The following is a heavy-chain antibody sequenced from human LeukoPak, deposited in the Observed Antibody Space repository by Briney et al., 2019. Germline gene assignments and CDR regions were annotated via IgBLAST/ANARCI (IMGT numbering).Heavy chain of an antibody. V-gene: IGHV3-30*04. D-gene: IGHD3-3*01. CDR3: ARDGGYDFWSGYYQDY. CDR2: ISYDGSNK. Sequence: GGSLRLSCAASGFTFTSYAMHWVRQAPGKGLEWVAVISYDGSNKYYADSVKGRFTISRDNSKNTLYLQMNSLRAEDTAVYYCARDGGYDFWSGYYQDYWGQGTLVTVSS. CDR1: GFTFTSYA. J-gene: IGHJ4*02.